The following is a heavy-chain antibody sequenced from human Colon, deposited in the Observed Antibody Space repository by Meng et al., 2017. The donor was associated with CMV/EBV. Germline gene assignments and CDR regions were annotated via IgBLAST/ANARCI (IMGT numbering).Heavy chain of an antibody. Sequence: GGSLRLSCAASGLTLGSYGMSWVRQAPGTGLEWVSGIIGSGSSTYYADSVKGRFTISRDNSRNTLYLQMNSLRAEDTAVYYCAKDVHSSAFGFAEAFDIWGQGTKVTVSS. CDR2: IIGSGSST. D-gene: IGHD3-22*01. CDR1: GLTLGSYG. CDR3: AKDVHSSAFGFAEAFDI. J-gene: IGHJ3*02. V-gene: IGHV3-23*01.